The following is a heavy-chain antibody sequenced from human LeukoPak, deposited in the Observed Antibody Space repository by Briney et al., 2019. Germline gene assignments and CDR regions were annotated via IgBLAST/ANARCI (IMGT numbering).Heavy chain of an antibody. J-gene: IGHJ4*02. CDR1: GFSVDTKY. V-gene: IGHV3-53*01. CDR3: AKDPYYFDY. CDR2: IYSDNRT. Sequence: GGSLRLSCAVSGFSVDTKYMSWVRQAPGKGLEWVSIIYSDNRTDYADSVKGRFTISRDNSKNTLYLQMNSLRAEDTAVYYCAKDPYYFDYWGQGTLVTVSS.